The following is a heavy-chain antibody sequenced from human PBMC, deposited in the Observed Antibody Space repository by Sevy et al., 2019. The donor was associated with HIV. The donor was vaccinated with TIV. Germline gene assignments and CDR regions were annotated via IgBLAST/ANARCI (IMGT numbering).Heavy chain of an antibody. V-gene: IGHV4-38-2*02. CDR2: IYHSGST. CDR3: ARVKLRGAYYYDF. J-gene: IGHJ4*02. Sequence: SETLSLTCTVSGYSITDDYYWGWIRQSPGKGLEWIVHIYHSGSTYYNPSRDSRVTPSVDTSKNQFSLRLSSVTAADTAIYYCARVKLRGAYYYDFWGQGTLVTVSS. CDR1: GYSITDDYY. D-gene: IGHD3-22*01.